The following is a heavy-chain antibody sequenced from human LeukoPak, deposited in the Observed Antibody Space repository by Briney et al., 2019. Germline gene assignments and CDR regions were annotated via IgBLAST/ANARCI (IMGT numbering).Heavy chain of an antibody. CDR3: ARRRDGYNEDAFDI. CDR2: LYHTGSI. J-gene: IGHJ3*02. V-gene: IGHV4-30-2*01. D-gene: IGHD5-24*01. CDR1: GGSISSGGYS. Sequence: SQTLSLTCAVSGGSISSGGYSWSWIRQPPGKGLEWIGYLYHTGSIYYNPSLKSRVTISVDRSKNQFSLKLSSVTAADTAMYYCARRRDGYNEDAFDIWGQGTMVTVSS.